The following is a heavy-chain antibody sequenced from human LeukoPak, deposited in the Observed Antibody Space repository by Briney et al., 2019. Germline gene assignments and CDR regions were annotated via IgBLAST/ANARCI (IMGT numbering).Heavy chain of an antibody. J-gene: IGHJ3*02. CDR1: GGTFSSYA. Sequence: ASVKVSCKASGGTFSSYAISWVRQAPRQGLEWMGRIIPIFGIANYAQKFQGRVTITADKSTSTAYMELSSLRSEDTAVYYCASQRDYYYGSGSLDAFDIWGQGTMVTVSS. D-gene: IGHD3-10*01. V-gene: IGHV1-69*04. CDR2: IIPIFGIA. CDR3: ASQRDYYYGSGSLDAFDI.